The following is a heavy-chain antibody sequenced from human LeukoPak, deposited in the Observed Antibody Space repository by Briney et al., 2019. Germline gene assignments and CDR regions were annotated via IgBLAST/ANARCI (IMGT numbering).Heavy chain of an antibody. CDR3: ARDPGYYVTSGYPAYFDY. D-gene: IGHD3-22*01. J-gene: IGHJ4*02. CDR1: GGSISSGGYY. V-gene: IGHV4-61*02. CDR2: IYTSGST. Sequence: SETLSLTCTVSGGSISSGGYYWSWIRQPAGKGLEWIGRIYTSGSTNYNPSLKSRVTISVDTSKNQFSLKLNSVTAADTAVYYCARDPGYYVTSGYPAYFDYWGQGTLVTVSS.